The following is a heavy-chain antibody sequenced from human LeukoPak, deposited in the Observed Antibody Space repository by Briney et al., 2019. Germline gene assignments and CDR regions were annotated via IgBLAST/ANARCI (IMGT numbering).Heavy chain of an antibody. D-gene: IGHD3-3*01. V-gene: IGHV4-30-4*01. Sequence: PSETLSLTCTVSGGSTSSGDYYWSWIRQPPGKGLEWIGYIYYSGSTYYNPSLKSRVTISVDTSKNQFSLKLSSVTAADTAVYYCARAETIFGVPSFDYWGQGTLVTVSS. CDR2: IYYSGST. J-gene: IGHJ4*02. CDR1: GGSTSSGDYY. CDR3: ARAETIFGVPSFDY.